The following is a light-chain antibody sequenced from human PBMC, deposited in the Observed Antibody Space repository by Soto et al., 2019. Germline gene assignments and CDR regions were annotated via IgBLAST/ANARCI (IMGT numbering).Light chain of an antibody. CDR3: QQYNTFSRT. V-gene: IGKV1-5*01. CDR1: QSISSW. Sequence: DIQMTQSHSTLSASVGDRVTITCRASQSISSWLAWYQQKPGKAPKLLIYDASSLESGVPSRFSGSGSGTEFTLTISSLQPDDFAPYYCQQYNTFSRTFGQGAKVEIK. J-gene: IGKJ1*01. CDR2: DAS.